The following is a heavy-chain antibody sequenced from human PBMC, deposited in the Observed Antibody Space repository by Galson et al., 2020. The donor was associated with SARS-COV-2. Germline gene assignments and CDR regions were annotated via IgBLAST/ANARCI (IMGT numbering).Heavy chain of an antibody. V-gene: IGHV4-34*01. Sequence: SETLSLTCAVSGASLSGYYWNWIRQPPEKGLEWIGEINQSGNTNYNPSLRSRVTISVDTSTNQFSLKLTSVTAAGTAFYYCARVAVSAGISGGLDYWGQGARVTGSS. CDR1: GASLSGYY. CDR3: ARVAVSAGISGGLDY. D-gene: IGHD6-13*01. J-gene: IGHJ4*02. CDR2: INQSGNT.